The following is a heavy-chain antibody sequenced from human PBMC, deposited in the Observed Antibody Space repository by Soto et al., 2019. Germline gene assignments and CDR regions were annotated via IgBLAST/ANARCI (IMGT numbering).Heavy chain of an antibody. V-gene: IGHV3-23*01. D-gene: IGHD1-20*01. CDR1: GFTFSAYA. CDR2: ISYNGENT. Sequence: GGSLRLSCAASGFTFSAYAMTCVRQAPGKGLEWVSAISYNGENTYYADSVKGRFTISRDNSKNTLSLQMNSLRAEDTAFYSCAKVVPHITSLILPGDFWGRGTLVTVSS. CDR3: AKVVPHITSLILPGDF. J-gene: IGHJ4*02.